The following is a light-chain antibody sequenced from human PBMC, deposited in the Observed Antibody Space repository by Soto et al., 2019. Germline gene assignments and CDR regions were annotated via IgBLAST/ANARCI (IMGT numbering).Light chain of an antibody. V-gene: IGKV3-20*01. CDR1: QSVSSSY. Sequence: EIVLTQSPGTLSLSPGERATLSCRASQSVSSSYLAWYQQKPGQAPRLLIYGASSSATGIPDRFSGSGSGTDFTLTISRLEPKDFALYYCQQYGSSPRGFGQGTRLEIK. CDR2: GAS. CDR3: QQYGSSPRG. J-gene: IGKJ5*01.